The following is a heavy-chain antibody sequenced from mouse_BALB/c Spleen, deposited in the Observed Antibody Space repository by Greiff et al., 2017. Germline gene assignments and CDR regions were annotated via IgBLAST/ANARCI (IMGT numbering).Heavy chain of an antibody. D-gene: IGHD2-2*01. CDR1: GFTFSSFG. CDR2: ISSGSSTI. CDR3: ARGSYYGYDWFAC. Sequence: EVQVVESGGGLVQPGGSRKLSCAASGFTFSSFGMHWVRQAPEKGLEWVAYISSGSSTIYYADTVKGRFTISRDNPKNTLFLQMTSLRSEDTAMYYCARGSYYGYDWFACWGQGTLVTVSA. J-gene: IGHJ3*01. V-gene: IGHV5-17*02.